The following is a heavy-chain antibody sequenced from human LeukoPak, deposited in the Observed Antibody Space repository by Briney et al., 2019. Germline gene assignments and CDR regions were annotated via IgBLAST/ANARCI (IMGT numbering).Heavy chain of an antibody. Sequence: ASVKVSCKASGYTFTGYYMHWVRQAPGQGLEWMGWINPNSGGTNYAQKFQGRVTMTRDTSISTAYMELSRLRSDDAAVYYCARECGDSSGYYYFDYWGQGTLVTVSS. J-gene: IGHJ4*02. V-gene: IGHV1-2*02. CDR1: GYTFTGYY. D-gene: IGHD3-22*01. CDR3: ARECGDSSGYYYFDY. CDR2: INPNSGGT.